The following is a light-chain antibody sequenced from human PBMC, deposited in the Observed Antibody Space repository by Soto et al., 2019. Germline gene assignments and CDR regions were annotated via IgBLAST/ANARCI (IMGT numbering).Light chain of an antibody. Sequence: EIVMSQSPATVSVSPGERATLSCRASQSVSSNLAWYQQKPGQAPRLLIYGASTRATGIPARFSGSGSGTEFTLTISSLQSEDCAIYYCQQYHTWPITFGQGTRLEI. V-gene: IGKV3-15*01. CDR2: GAS. CDR1: QSVSSN. CDR3: QQYHTWPIT. J-gene: IGKJ5*01.